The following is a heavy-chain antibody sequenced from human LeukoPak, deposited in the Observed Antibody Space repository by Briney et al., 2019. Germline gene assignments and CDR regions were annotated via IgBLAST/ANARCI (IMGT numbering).Heavy chain of an antibody. CDR3: ARVGPQGADHYVDV. CDR1: GFTFTNYW. D-gene: IGHD3-16*01. CDR2: IKPDGSDK. V-gene: IGHV3-7*01. Sequence: GGSLRLSCVVSGFTFTNYWMGWVRQAPGKGLEWVGNIKPDGSDKYYMDSMKGRFTISRDNSENSLHLRMNSLRAEDTAVYYCARVGPQGADHYVDVWGKGTTVTISS. J-gene: IGHJ6*03.